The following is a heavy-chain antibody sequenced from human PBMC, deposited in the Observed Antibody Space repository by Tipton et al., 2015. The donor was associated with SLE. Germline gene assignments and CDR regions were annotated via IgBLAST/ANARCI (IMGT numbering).Heavy chain of an antibody. CDR2: IYTSGST. CDR3: ASNGQPGDFDY. D-gene: IGHD2-8*01. V-gene: IGHV4-4*07. CDR1: GGSISSYY. Sequence: TLSLTCTVSGGSISSYYWSWIRQPAGKGLEWIGRIYTSGSTNYNPSLKSRVTISVDTSKNQFSLKLSSVTAADTAVYYCASNGQPGDFDYWGQGTLVTVSS. J-gene: IGHJ4*02.